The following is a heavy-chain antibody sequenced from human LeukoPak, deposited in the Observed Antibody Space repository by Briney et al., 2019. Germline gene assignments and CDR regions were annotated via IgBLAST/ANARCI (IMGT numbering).Heavy chain of an antibody. J-gene: IGHJ3*02. Sequence: GGSLRLSCAASGFTFSSYSMNWVRQAPGKGLEWVAVISYDGSNKYYADSVKGRFTISRDNSKNTLYLQMNSLRAEDTAVYYCARWTVVIGTGAFDIWGQGTMVTVSS. D-gene: IGHD4-23*01. CDR1: GFTFSSYS. CDR3: ARWTVVIGTGAFDI. V-gene: IGHV3-30*03. CDR2: ISYDGSNK.